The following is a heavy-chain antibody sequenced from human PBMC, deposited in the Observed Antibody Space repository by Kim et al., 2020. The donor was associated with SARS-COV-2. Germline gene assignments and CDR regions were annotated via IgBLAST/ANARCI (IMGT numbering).Heavy chain of an antibody. CDR3: AREVKVLRYFDWANWFDP. J-gene: IGHJ5*02. D-gene: IGHD3-9*01. CDR2: IYYSGST. Sequence: SETLSLTCTVSGGSISSSSYYWGWIRQPPGKGLEWIGSIYYSGSTYYNPSLKSRVTISVDTSKNQFSLKLSSVTAADTAVYYCAREVKVLRYFDWANWFDPWGQGTLVTVSS. CDR1: GGSISSSSYY. V-gene: IGHV4-39*02.